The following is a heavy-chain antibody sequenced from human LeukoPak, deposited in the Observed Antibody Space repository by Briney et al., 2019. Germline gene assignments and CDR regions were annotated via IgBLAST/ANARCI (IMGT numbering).Heavy chain of an antibody. CDR3: ARRRWLDY. V-gene: IGHV4-34*12. CDR2: IIHSGST. D-gene: IGHD2-15*01. Sequence: SETLSLTCGVYGGSFSGYYWTWIRQSPGMGLEWIGEIIHSGSTNYNPSLTSRVTISVDTSKNQFSLKLSSVTAADTAVYYCARRRWLDYWGQGTLVTVSS. J-gene: IGHJ4*02. CDR1: GGSFSGYY.